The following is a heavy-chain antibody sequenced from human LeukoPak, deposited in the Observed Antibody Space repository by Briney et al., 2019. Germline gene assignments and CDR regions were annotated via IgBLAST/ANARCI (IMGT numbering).Heavy chain of an antibody. CDR2: MFYSGST. Sequence: PSETLSLTCTVSGXSISSSSYYWGWIRQPPGKGLEWIGSMFYSGSTSYNPSLRSRVTISGDTSKNQFSLTLSSVTAADTAVYYCARVPRDPLHNFGYFDYWGQGTLVTVFS. CDR3: ARVPRDPLHNFGYFDY. D-gene: IGHD1-1*01. CDR1: GXSISSSSYY. V-gene: IGHV4-39*01. J-gene: IGHJ4*02.